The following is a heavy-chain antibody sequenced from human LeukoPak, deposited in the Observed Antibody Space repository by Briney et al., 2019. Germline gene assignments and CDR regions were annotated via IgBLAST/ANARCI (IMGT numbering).Heavy chain of an antibody. Sequence: PSETLSLTCTVAGGSISSGSYYWGWIRQPPGKGLEWIGSIYCSGSTYYNPSLKSRITVSLDTSKNQFSLKLSFVTAADTAVYYCARDKTFEVVNYFNYWGQGTLVTVSS. V-gene: IGHV4-39*07. J-gene: IGHJ4*02. D-gene: IGHD3-3*01. CDR1: GGSISSGSYY. CDR2: IYCSGST. CDR3: ARDKTFEVVNYFNY.